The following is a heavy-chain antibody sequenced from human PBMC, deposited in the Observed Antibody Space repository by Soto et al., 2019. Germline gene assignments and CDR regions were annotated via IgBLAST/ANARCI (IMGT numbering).Heavy chain of an antibody. CDR2: INSGASIT. J-gene: IGHJ4*02. Sequence: GGSLRLSCAASGFTLSNYWMHWVRQAPGEGLVWVSRINSGASITNYADSVKGRFTISRDNAKNTLYLEMNSLRAEDTALYYCARDLTYNSGSSPLYWGQGTLVTVSS. CDR1: GFTLSNYW. V-gene: IGHV3-74*01. D-gene: IGHD3-10*01. CDR3: ARDLTYNSGSSPLY.